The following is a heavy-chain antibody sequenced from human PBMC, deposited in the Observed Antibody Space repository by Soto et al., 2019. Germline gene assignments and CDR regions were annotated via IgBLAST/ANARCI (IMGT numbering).Heavy chain of an antibody. CDR3: ARADYYDSSGYYDY. D-gene: IGHD3-22*01. V-gene: IGHV3-66*01. CDR2: IYSGGST. J-gene: IGHJ4*02. Sequence: GGSLRLSCAASGFTVSSNYMSWVRQAPGKGLEWVSVIYSGGSTYYADSVKGRFTISRDISKNTLYLQMNSLRAEDTAVYYCARADYYDSSGYYDYWGQGTLVTVSS. CDR1: GFTVSSNY.